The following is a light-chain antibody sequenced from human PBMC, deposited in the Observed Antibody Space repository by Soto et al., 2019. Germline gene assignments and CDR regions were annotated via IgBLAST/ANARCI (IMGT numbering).Light chain of an antibody. V-gene: IGKV3-20*01. Sequence: ENVLTQSPGTLSLSPGERATLSCRASQSVSSSYLAWYQQKPGQAPRLLIYDASSRATGIPDRFSGSGSGTDFTLTISRLEPEDCAVYFCQQYGSSPRTFGQGTKVDIK. CDR1: QSVSSSY. CDR2: DAS. J-gene: IGKJ1*01. CDR3: QQYGSSPRT.